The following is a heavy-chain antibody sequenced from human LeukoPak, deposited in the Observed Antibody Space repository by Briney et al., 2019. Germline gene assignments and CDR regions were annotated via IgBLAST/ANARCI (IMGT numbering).Heavy chain of an antibody. CDR2: IYSGGST. CDR3: ARDQGDYAPFDY. J-gene: IGHJ4*02. V-gene: IGHV3-53*01. D-gene: IGHD4-17*01. CDR1: GFTVSSNY. Sequence: GGSLRLSCAASGFTVSSNYMSWVRQAPGKGLEWVSVIYSGGSTYYADSVKGRFTISRDNSKNTLYLQMNSLRAEDTAVYYCARDQGDYAPFDYWGQGTLVTVSS.